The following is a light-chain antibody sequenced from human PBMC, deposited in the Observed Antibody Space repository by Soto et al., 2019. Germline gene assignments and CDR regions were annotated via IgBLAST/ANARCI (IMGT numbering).Light chain of an antibody. V-gene: IGLV1-44*01. J-gene: IGLJ2*01. CDR2: SNN. CDR1: SSNIGSNT. Sequence: QSVLTQPPSASGTPGQRVTISCSGSSSNIGSNTVNWYQQLPGTAPKLLIYSNNQRPSGVPDRFSGSKSGTSASLAISGLQSEDEGDYYRAAWDDSLNVLVFGGGTKVTVL. CDR3: AAWDDSLNVLV.